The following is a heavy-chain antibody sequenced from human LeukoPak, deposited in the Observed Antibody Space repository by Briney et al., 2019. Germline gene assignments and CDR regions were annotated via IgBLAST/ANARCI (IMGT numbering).Heavy chain of an antibody. CDR1: RGSISTYY. CDR3: ARRRTTGTTGYFDY. Sequence: SETLSLTCTISRGSISTYYWSWIRQPPGKGLEWIGYISTGGSTNYNPSLKSRVTISVDTSKTQFSLNLSSVTAADTAVYYCARRRTTGTTGYFDYWGQGTLVTVSS. J-gene: IGHJ4*02. D-gene: IGHD1-1*01. V-gene: IGHV4-4*09. CDR2: ISTGGST.